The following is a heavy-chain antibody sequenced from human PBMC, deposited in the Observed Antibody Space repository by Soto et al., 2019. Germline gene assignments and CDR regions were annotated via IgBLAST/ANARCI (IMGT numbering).Heavy chain of an antibody. J-gene: IGHJ5*01. V-gene: IGHV1-24*01. CDR3: ATGDQLAAEVTGSSFAF. D-gene: IGHD2-21*02. CDR1: GPTLRELN. CDR2: YAPAKGET. Sequence: GASVQVSCKVTGPTLRELNLHWVRQAPGKGLEWPAGYAPAKGETPYSQTRKVRIPVTEDTSAVTAYMELRGLTVDDSSVYYCATGDQLAAEVTGSSFAFWGQGTRVTVSS.